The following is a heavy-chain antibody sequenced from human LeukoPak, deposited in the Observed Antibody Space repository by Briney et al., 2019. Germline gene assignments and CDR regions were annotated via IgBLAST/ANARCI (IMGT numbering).Heavy chain of an antibody. CDR3: ASGYGWYYFDY. CDR2: ISSSAISI. CDR1: GFTFSHSY. J-gene: IGHJ4*02. D-gene: IGHD5-12*01. V-gene: IGHV3-11*04. Sequence: SGGSLRLSCAASGFTFSHSYMSWIRQAPGKGLECVSYISSSAISIYYADSVKGRFTISRDNAKNSLYLQMNSLRAEDTAVYYCASGYGWYYFDYWGQGTLVTVSS.